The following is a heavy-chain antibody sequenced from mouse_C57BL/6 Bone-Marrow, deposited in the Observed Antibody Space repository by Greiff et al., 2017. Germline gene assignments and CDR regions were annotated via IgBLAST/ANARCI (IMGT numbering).Heavy chain of an antibody. D-gene: IGHD2-2*01. Sequence: VQLQQSGPELVKPGASVKISCKASGYAFSSSWMNWVKQRPGKGLEWIGRIYPGDGDTKYNGKFKGKATLTADKSSSTAYMQLSSLTSEDSAVYFCARRMVTNYFDYWGQGTTLTVSS. CDR2: IYPGDGDT. V-gene: IGHV1-82*01. J-gene: IGHJ2*01. CDR1: GYAFSSSW. CDR3: ARRMVTNYFDY.